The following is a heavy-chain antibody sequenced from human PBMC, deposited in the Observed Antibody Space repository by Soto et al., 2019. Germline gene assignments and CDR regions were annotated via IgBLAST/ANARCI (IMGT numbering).Heavy chain of an antibody. CDR1: GVTFSNYA. Sequence: EVQVLESGGGMVQPGGSLRLSCAASGVTFSNYAMSWVSQAPGKGLEWVSVISGSGGTTNYADSVRGRFTISRDNSKSTLSLQMDSLRAEDTAVYYCAKVQGLDRGTEDYWGQGTLVTVSS. CDR2: ISGSGGTT. J-gene: IGHJ4*02. D-gene: IGHD3-16*01. CDR3: AKVQGLDRGTEDY. V-gene: IGHV3-23*01.